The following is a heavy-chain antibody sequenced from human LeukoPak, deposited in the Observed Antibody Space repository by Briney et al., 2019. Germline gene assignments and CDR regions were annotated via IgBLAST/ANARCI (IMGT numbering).Heavy chain of an antibody. Sequence: ASVKVSCKASGGTFSSYAISWVRQAPGQGLEWMGRIIPILGIANYAQKFQGRVTITADKSTSTAYMELSSLRSEDTAVYYCAKGSYYYDSSGYYSSNYYYGMDVWGQGTTVTVSS. CDR1: GGTFSSYA. J-gene: IGHJ6*02. V-gene: IGHV1-69*04. CDR2: IIPILGIA. CDR3: AKGSYYYDSSGYYSSNYYYGMDV. D-gene: IGHD3-22*01.